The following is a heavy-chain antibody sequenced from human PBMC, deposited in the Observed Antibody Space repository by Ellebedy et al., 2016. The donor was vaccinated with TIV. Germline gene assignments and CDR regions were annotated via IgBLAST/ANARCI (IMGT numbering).Heavy chain of an antibody. CDR2: INSDGSST. J-gene: IGHJ4*02. Sequence: GGSLRLXXAASGFSFSWHWMHWVRQAPGKGLVWVSRINSDGSSTSYADSVKGRFTISRDNAKNTLYLQMNSLRAEDTAVYYCARGPGIAVAGWGQGTLVTVSS. CDR3: ARGPGIAVAG. V-gene: IGHV3-74*01. D-gene: IGHD6-19*01. CDR1: GFSFSWHW.